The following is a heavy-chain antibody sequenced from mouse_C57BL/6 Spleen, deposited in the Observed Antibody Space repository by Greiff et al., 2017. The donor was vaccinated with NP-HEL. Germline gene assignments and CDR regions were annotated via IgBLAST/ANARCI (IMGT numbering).Heavy chain of an antibody. CDR1: GFTFSDYY. CDR3: ARRYYYGSKLYFDV. V-gene: IGHV5-12*01. CDR2: ISNGGGRT. Sequence: EVQRVESGGGLVQPGGSLKLSCAASGFTFSDYYMYWVRQTPEKRLEWVAYISNGGGRTYYPDTVKGRFTISRDNAKNTLYLQMSRLKSEDTAMYYCARRYYYGSKLYFDVWGTGTTVTVSS. J-gene: IGHJ1*03. D-gene: IGHD1-1*01.